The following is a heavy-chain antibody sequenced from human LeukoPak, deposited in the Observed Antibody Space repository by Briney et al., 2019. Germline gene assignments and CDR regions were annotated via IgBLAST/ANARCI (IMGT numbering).Heavy chain of an antibody. V-gene: IGHV4-59*01. CDR1: GGSISSYY. CDR3: ARDFWGGLALDP. J-gene: IGHJ5*02. Sequence: SETLSLACTVSGGSISSYYWSWIRQPPGKGLEWIGYIYYSGSTNYNPSLKSRVTISVDTSKNQFSLKLSPVTAADTAVYYCARDFWGGLALDPWGQGTLVTVSS. CDR2: IYYSGST. D-gene: IGHD3-16*01.